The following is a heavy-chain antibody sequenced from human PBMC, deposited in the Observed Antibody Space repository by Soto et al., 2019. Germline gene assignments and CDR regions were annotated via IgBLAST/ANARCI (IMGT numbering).Heavy chain of an antibody. V-gene: IGHV3-64D*06. CDR1: GFTFSSYA. Sequence: AGGSLRLSCSASGFTFSSYAMHWVRQAPGKGLEYVSAISSNGGSTYYADSVKGRFTISRDNSKNTLYLQMSSLRAEDTAVYYCVKSIEVAGFLRKGDYWGQGTLVTVSS. CDR2: ISSNGGST. D-gene: IGHD6-19*01. J-gene: IGHJ4*02. CDR3: VKSIEVAGFLRKGDY.